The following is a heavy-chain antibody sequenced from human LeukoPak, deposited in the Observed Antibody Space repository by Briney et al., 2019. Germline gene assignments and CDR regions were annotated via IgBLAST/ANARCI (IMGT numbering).Heavy chain of an antibody. CDR3: AREHGNYLRH. V-gene: IGHV3-48*01. D-gene: IGHD1-7*01. Sequence: GGSLRLSCAASGITFSSYSMNWVRQAPEKGLEWVSYISTSGSTLHYADSVKGRFTVSRDNANNSLYLQMNSLRAEDTAVYYCAREHGNYLRHWGQGTLVTVSS. J-gene: IGHJ4*02. CDR1: GITFSSYS. CDR2: ISTSGSTL.